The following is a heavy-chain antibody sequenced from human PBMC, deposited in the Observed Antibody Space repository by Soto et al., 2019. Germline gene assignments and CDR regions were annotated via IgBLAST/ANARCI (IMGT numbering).Heavy chain of an antibody. CDR3: ARDRQARWFDP. V-gene: IGHV4-31*03. J-gene: IGHJ5*02. CDR1: GGSISSGGYY. CDR2: IYYSGST. D-gene: IGHD6-6*01. Sequence: QVQLQESGPGLVKPSQTLSLTCTVSGGSISSGGYYWSXXXXXPXKGLEWIGYIYYSGSTYYNPSLKSRVTISVDTSKNQFSLKLSSVTAADTAVYYCARDRQARWFDPWGQGTLVTVSS.